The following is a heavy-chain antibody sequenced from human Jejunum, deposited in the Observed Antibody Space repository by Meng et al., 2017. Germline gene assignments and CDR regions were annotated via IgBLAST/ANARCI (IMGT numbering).Heavy chain of an antibody. CDR2: INTYNGDT. D-gene: IGHD2-2*01. Sequence: QVQLVQSGAEVKKPGASVKFSCKASGYTFTDYYIHWVRQAHGQGLEWLGRINTYNGDTTYAQNFQGRVTMTRDTSITTAYMSLNSLTSDDTAVFYCARDCSTASCSDYWGQGTLVTVSS. V-gene: IGHV1-2*06. CDR1: GYTFTDYY. J-gene: IGHJ4*02. CDR3: ARDCSTASCSDY.